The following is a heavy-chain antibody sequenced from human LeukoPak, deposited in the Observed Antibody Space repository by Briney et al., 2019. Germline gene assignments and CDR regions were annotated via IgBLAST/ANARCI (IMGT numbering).Heavy chain of an antibody. J-gene: IGHJ5*02. V-gene: IGHV3-66*04. CDR1: GFTVSSNY. D-gene: IGHD2-2*01. Sequence: GGSLRLSCAASGFTVSSNYMSWVRQAPGKGLEWVSVIYSGGSTYYADSVKGRFTISRDNSKNTLYLQMNSLRAEDTAAYYCARRGAFPRPNCSSTSCYPNWFDPWGQGTLVTVSS. CDR3: ARRGAFPRPNCSSTSCYPNWFDP. CDR2: IYSGGST.